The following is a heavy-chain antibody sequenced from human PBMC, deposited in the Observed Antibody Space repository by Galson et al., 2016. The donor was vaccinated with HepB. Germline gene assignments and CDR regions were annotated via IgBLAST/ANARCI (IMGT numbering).Heavy chain of an antibody. CDR3: ARQKIGVVVMDP. D-gene: IGHD3-3*01. V-gene: IGHV1-69*06. CDR1: GGIFTSYA. J-gene: IGHJ5*02. CDR2: IVPVFGST. Sequence: SVKVSCKASGGIFTSYAVSWVRQVPGQRPEWMGAIVPVFGSTNYAEKFQGRVTITADKSTSTAYMELSSLTSDDTGVYFCARQKIGVVVMDPWGQGTLVTVSS.